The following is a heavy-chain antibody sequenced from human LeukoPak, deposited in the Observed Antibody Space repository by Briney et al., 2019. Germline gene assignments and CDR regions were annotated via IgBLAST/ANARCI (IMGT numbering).Heavy chain of an antibody. CDR2: IYYSGTT. D-gene: IGHD6-6*01. Sequence: SSETLSLTCTVSGGSISSQYWSWIRQPPGKGLEWIGYIYYSGTTSYNPSLKSRVTISVDTSKNQFSLRLSFVTAADTAVYYCARDIISEYSSSHSHFDPWGQGTLVTVSS. CDR3: ARDIISEYSSSHSHFDP. CDR1: GGSISSQY. V-gene: IGHV4-59*11. J-gene: IGHJ5*02.